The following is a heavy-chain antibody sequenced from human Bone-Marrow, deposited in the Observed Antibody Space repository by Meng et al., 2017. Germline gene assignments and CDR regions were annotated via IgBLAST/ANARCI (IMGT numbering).Heavy chain of an antibody. Sequence: GESLKISCAASGFTFSSYAMSWVRQAPGKGLEWDSAISGSGGSTYYADSVKGRFTISRDNSKNTLYLQMNSLRAEDTAVYYCAKPLVVAKWGGPYYFDYWGQGTLVTVSS. D-gene: IGHD3-22*01. CDR3: AKPLVVAKWGGPYYFDY. CDR2: ISGSGGST. J-gene: IGHJ4*02. V-gene: IGHV3-23*01. CDR1: GFTFSSYA.